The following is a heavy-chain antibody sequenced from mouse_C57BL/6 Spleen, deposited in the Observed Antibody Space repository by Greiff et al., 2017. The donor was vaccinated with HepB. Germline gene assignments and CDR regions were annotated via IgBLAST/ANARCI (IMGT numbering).Heavy chain of an antibody. D-gene: IGHD1-1*01. CDR1: GFTFSSYA. V-gene: IGHV5-4*01. Sequence: EVKLVESGGGLVKPGGSLKLSCAASGFTFSSYAMSWVRQTPEKRLEWVATISDGGSYTYYPDNVKGRFTISRDNAKNNLYLQMSHLKSEDTAMYYCARDGILRSWFAYWGQGTLVTVSA. CDR2: ISDGGSYT. CDR3: ARDGILRSWFAY. J-gene: IGHJ3*01.